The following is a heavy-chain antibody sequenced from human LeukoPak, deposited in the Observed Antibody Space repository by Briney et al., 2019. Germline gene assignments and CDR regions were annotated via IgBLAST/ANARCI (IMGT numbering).Heavy chain of an antibody. V-gene: IGHV3-23*01. CDR1: RFTFSRYA. Sequence: GGSLRLSCAASRFTFSRYALSWLHQAPGKGLEWVSGINGSGRSTYYADSVKGRFTISRDNSKNTLYVQMNSLRAEDTAVDYCATTVLRASTFLDVWGKGTTVTVSS. J-gene: IGHJ6*04. CDR3: ATTVLRASTFLDV. D-gene: IGHD2/OR15-2a*01. CDR2: INGSGRST.